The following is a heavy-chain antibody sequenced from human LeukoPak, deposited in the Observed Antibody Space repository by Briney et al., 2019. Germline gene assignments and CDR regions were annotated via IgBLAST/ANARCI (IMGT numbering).Heavy chain of an antibody. CDR2: ISGSGGNT. V-gene: IGHV3-23*01. CDR3: AKASAMIVVVSKHFDY. D-gene: IGHD3-22*01. CDR1: GFTFSTNY. Sequence: GGSLRLSCAASGFTFSTNYMTWVRQAPGKGLEWVSAISGSGGNTYYADSVKGRFTISRDNSKNTLYLQMNSLRAEDTAVYYCAKASAMIVVVSKHFDYWGQGTLVTVSS. J-gene: IGHJ4*02.